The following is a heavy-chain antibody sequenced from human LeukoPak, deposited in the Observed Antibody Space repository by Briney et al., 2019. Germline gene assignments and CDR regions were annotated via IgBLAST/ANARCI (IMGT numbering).Heavy chain of an antibody. V-gene: IGHV1-18*01. CDR1: GYTFTSYV. Sequence: ASVKVSCKASGYTFTSYVISGVRQAPGQGLEWMGWISAYNGNTNYAQKLQGRVTIPRETPKRTAYVKVRTLSSDHRAAFYCEGRKGYYYGIDVWGQGTTVTVSS. CDR2: ISAYNGNT. J-gene: IGHJ6*02. CDR3: EGRKGYYYGIDV.